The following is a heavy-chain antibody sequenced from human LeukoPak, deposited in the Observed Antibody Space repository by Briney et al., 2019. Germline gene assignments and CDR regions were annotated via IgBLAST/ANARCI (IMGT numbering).Heavy chain of an antibody. V-gene: IGHV3-23*01. Sequence: QPGGSLRLSCAASGFTFSSYAMSGVRQAPGKGLEWVSAISGSGGSTYYADSVKGRFTISRDNSKNTLYLQMNSLRAEDTAVYYCARTLVRYSGYDYFDYWGQGTLVTVSS. J-gene: IGHJ4*02. CDR2: ISGSGGST. CDR3: ARTLVRYSGYDYFDY. CDR1: GFTFSSYA. D-gene: IGHD5-12*01.